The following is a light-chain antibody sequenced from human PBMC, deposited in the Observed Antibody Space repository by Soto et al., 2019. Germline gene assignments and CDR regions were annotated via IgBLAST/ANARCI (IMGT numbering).Light chain of an antibody. CDR1: QSVRSSY. CDR3: QQYGNSPLT. CDR2: GAS. J-gene: IGKJ4*01. Sequence: EVMLAQSPGTLSLSKGERATLTCRSSQSVRSSYFAWYQQKPGQAPRLLIFGASTRAPGIPDRFSGSGSGTDFTLTISKLEPEDFALFYCQQYGNSPLTFGGGSKV. V-gene: IGKV3-20*01.